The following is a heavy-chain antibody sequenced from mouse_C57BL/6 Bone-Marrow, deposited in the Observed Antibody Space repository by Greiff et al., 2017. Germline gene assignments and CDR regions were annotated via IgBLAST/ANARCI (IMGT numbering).Heavy chain of an antibody. CDR2: INPSRGYT. D-gene: IGHD1-1*02. CDR1: GYTFTSYT. CDR3: ARSGGYYFDY. J-gene: IGHJ2*01. V-gene: IGHV1-4*01. Sequence: QVQLQQSGAELARPGASVKMSCKASGYTFTSYTMHWVKHRPRPGLEWIGYINPSRGYTKYNQKFKDKATLTADKSSSTAYMQLSSLTSEDSAVYYCARSGGYYFDYWGQGTTLTVSS.